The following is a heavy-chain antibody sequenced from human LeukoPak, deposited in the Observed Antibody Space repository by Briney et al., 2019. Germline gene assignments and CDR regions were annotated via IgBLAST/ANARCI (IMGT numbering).Heavy chain of an antibody. CDR1: GFAFNYYA. V-gene: IGHV3-23*01. D-gene: IGHD6-13*01. CDR2: ISGSGGST. Sequence: GGSLRLSCAASGFAFNYYAMSWVRQPPGKGLEWVSSISGSGGSTYYADSVKGRFTISRDNSKNTLYLQMNSLRAEDTAVYYCSKEPSISAVGTFEYWGQGTLVPVSS. CDR3: SKEPSISAVGTFEY. J-gene: IGHJ4*02.